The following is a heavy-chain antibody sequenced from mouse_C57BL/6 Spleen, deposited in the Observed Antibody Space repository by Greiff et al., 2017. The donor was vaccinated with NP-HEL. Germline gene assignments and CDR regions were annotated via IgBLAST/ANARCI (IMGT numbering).Heavy chain of an antibody. V-gene: IGHV1-82*01. Sequence: QVQLQQSGPELVKPGASVKISCKASGYAFSSSWMNWVKQRPGKGLEWIGRIYPGDGDTNYNGKFKGKATLTADKSSSTAYMQLSSLTSEDSAVYFCARRDSNYVNYFDYWGQGTTLTVSS. J-gene: IGHJ2*01. CDR3: ARRDSNYVNYFDY. CDR2: IYPGDGDT. CDR1: GYAFSSSW. D-gene: IGHD2-5*01.